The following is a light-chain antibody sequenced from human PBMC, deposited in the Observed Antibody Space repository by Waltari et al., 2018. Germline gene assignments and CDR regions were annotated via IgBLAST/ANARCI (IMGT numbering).Light chain of an antibody. V-gene: IGLV2-11*01. CDR2: SVN. CDR3: CSYAGSYTPWV. CDR1: SSDVGGYTF. J-gene: IGLJ3*02. Sequence: QSALTQPRSVSGSPGQSVTISCTGTSSDVGGYTFVSWYQQHPGKAPKLIVYSVNKRPSGVPDRFSGSKSGNTASLTISGLQAEDEADYYCCSYAGSYTPWVFGGGTKVTVL.